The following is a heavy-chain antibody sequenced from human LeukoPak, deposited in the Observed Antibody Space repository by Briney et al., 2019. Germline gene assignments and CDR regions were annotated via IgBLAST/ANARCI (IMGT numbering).Heavy chain of an antibody. CDR2: IYYSGST. Sequence: SQTLSLTCTVSGGSISSGGYSWSWIRQHPGKGLEWIGYIYYSGSTYYNPSLKSRVTISVDTSKNQFSLKLSSVTAADTAVYYCARDNTGYSSGWYTPYYYYGMDVWGQGTTVTVSS. J-gene: IGHJ6*02. D-gene: IGHD6-19*01. CDR3: ARDNTGYSSGWYTPYYYYGMDV. CDR1: GGSISSGGYS. V-gene: IGHV4-31*03.